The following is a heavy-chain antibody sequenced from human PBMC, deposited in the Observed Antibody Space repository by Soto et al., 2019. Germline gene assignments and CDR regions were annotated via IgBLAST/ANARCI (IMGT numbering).Heavy chain of an antibody. Sequence: SSQESAYPLNCQCLRWLRQGPGQGFEWMGGISNSGVTKYAQNFQGRVTMTRGTSITTAYMELKGLKSDDTAVYYCARGGSWYAFWGQGTLLTVS. CDR1: AYPLNCQC. J-gene: IGHJ4*02. D-gene: IGHD6-13*01. CDR3: ARGGSWYAF. V-gene: IGHV1-2*02. CDR2: ISNSGVT.